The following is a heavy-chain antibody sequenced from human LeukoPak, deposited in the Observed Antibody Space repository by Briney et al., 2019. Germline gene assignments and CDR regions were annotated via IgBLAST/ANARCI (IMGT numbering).Heavy chain of an antibody. Sequence: PWETLSLTCAVYGGSFSGYYWSWIRQPPGKGLEWIGEINHSGSTNYNPSLKSRVTISVDTSKNQFSLKLSSVTAAATAVYYCARGDYYDSSGYYYFDDWGQGTLVTVSS. J-gene: IGHJ4*02. CDR1: GGSFSGYY. CDR3: ARGDYYDSSGYYYFDD. D-gene: IGHD3-22*01. V-gene: IGHV4-34*01. CDR2: INHSGST.